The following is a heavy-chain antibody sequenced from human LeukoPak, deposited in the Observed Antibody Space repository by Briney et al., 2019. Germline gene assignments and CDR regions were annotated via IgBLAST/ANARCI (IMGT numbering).Heavy chain of an antibody. CDR3: ATSPFAPGYSSGWYYYYGMDV. D-gene: IGHD6-25*01. Sequence: GRSLRLSCAASGFTFSSYAMHWVRQAPGKGLEWVAVISYDGSNKYYADSVKGRFTISRDNSKNTLYQQMNSLRAEDTAVYYCATSPFAPGYSSGWYYYYGMDVWGKGTTVTVSS. CDR2: ISYDGSNK. J-gene: IGHJ6*04. CDR1: GFTFSSYA. V-gene: IGHV3-30*04.